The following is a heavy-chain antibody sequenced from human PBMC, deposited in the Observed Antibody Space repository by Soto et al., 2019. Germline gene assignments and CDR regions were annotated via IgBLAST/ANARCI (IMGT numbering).Heavy chain of an antibody. V-gene: IGHV1-46*01. CDR3: ARSSGGNFGIIIEGTNWFAP. CDR1: RDTFTSYY. Sequence: SVKVSCKAPRDTFTSYYINWVRQAPVQGLEWMGVINPHGGSTAYAQKFKGRVTLTRDTSASTVYMELSSLTSEDTAMYYCARSSGGNFGIIIEGTNWFAPWGQGTLVTVYS. CDR2: INPHGGST. D-gene: IGHD1-26*01. J-gene: IGHJ5*02.